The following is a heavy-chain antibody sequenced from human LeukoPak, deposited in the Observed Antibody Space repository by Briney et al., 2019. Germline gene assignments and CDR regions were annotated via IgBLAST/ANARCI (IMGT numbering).Heavy chain of an antibody. CDR1: GGSISSGGYY. CDR3: ARDDVVRKYFDY. CDR2: IYYSGST. V-gene: IGHV4-31*03. D-gene: IGHD1-14*01. Sequence: SSETLSLTCTVSGGSISSGGYYWSWIRQHPGKGLEWIGYIYYSGSTYYNPSLKSRVTISVDTSKNQFSLKLSSVTAADTAVYYCARDDVVRKYFDYWGQGTLVTVSS. J-gene: IGHJ4*02.